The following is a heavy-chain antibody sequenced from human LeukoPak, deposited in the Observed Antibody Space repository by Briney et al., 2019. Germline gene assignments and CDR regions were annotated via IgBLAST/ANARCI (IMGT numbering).Heavy chain of an antibody. Sequence: NPSETLSLTCTVSGGSVSSGSYYWSWIRQPPGKGLEWIGEIYHSGSTNYNPSLKSRVTISVDKSKNQFSLKLSSVTAADTAVYYCARVNYDFWSGYSIPRFDYWGQGTLVTVSS. CDR3: ARVNYDFWSGYSIPRFDY. J-gene: IGHJ4*02. V-gene: IGHV4-61*01. D-gene: IGHD3-3*01. CDR1: GGSVSSGSYY. CDR2: IYHSGST.